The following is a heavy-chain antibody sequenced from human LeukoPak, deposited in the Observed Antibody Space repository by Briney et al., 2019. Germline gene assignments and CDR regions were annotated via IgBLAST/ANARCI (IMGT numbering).Heavy chain of an antibody. Sequence: GSLRLSCAASGFTFSSYSMNWVRQAPGKGLEWVSSIGSSSSYIYYADSVKGRFTISRDNAKNSLFLQMNSLRAEDTAVYYCAIMPYDSSGYSQYWGQGTLVTVSS. CDR2: IGSSSSYI. D-gene: IGHD3-22*01. J-gene: IGHJ4*02. CDR1: GFTFSSYS. CDR3: AIMPYDSSGYSQY. V-gene: IGHV3-21*01.